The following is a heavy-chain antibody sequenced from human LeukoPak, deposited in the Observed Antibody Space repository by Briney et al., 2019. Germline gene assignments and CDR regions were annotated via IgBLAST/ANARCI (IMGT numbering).Heavy chain of an antibody. D-gene: IGHD3-22*01. V-gene: IGHV7-4-1*02. CDR2: INTNTGNP. J-gene: IGHJ5*02. Sequence: ASVKVSCKASGYTFTSYAMNWVRQAPGHGLEWMGWINTNTGNPTYAQGFTGRFVFSLDTSVSTAYLQISSLKAEDTAVYYCARVSSGYYPNWFDPWGQGTLVTVSS. CDR1: GYTFTSYA. CDR3: ARVSSGYYPNWFDP.